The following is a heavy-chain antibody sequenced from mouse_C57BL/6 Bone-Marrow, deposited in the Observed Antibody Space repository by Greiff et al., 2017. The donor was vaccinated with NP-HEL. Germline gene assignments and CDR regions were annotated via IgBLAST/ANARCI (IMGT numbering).Heavy chain of an antibody. J-gene: IGHJ4*01. CDR1: GFSLTSYG. V-gene: IGHV2-2*01. CDR3: ARKDSFYAMDY. D-gene: IGHD2-12*01. CDR2: IWSGGST. Sequence: QVQLKQSGPGLVQPSQSLSITCTVSGFSLTSYGVHWVRQSPGKGLEWLGVIWSGGSTDYNAAFISRLSISKDNSKSQVFFKMNGLQADDTAIYYCARKDSFYAMDYWGQGTSVTVSS.